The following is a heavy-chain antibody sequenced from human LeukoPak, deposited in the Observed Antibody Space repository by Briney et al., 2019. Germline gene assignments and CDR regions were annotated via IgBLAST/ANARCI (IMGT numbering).Heavy chain of an antibody. CDR1: GGSISNYY. Sequence: SETLSLTCTVSGGSISNYYWSWIRQPPGKGLEWIGYIYYSGTTNYSPSLKSRVTISVDTSKNQFSLKLSSVTAADTAVYYCARNSGYDGENWFDPWGQGTLVTVSS. CDR2: IYYSGTT. V-gene: IGHV4-59*01. CDR3: ARNSGYDGENWFDP. J-gene: IGHJ5*02. D-gene: IGHD5-12*01.